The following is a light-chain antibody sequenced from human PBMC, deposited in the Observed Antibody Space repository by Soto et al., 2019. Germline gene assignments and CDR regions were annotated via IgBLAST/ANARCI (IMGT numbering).Light chain of an antibody. CDR3: SSYTSRYTLV. J-gene: IGLJ2*01. CDR2: DVS. Sequence: QPVLTQPASVSGSPGQSITISCTGTSSDVGGYNYVSWYQQHPGKAPKLMIYDVSDRPSGVSNRFSGSKSGNTASLTISGLQAEDEADYYCSSYTSRYTLVFGGGTKLTVL. V-gene: IGLV2-14*03. CDR1: SSDVGGYNY.